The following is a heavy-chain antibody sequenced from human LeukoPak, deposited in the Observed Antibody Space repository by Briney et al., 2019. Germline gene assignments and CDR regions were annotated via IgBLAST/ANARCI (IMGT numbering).Heavy chain of an antibody. CDR1: GFTFSSYA. V-gene: IGHV4-59*01. CDR2: IYYSGST. J-gene: IGHJ4*02. D-gene: IGHD3-10*01. CDR3: ARGRGNPDY. Sequence: GSLRLSCAASGFTFSSYAMSWIRQPPGKGLEWIGYIYYSGSTNYNPSLKSRVTISVDTSKNQFSLKLSSVTAADTAVYYCARGRGNPDYWGQGTLVTVSS.